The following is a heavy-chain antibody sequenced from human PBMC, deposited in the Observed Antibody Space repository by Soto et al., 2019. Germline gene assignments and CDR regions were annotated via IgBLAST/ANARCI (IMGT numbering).Heavy chain of an antibody. CDR2: ISGSGENT. V-gene: IGHV3-23*01. J-gene: IGHJ4*02. CDR1: GFTFNNYA. CDR3: AKDYGVRGIMTNLFDS. Sequence: EVKLLESGGGLVQPGGSRRISCTASGFTFNNYAMAWVRHAPGKGLEWVSGISGSGENTNYADSVKGRFTISRDNSKNTLYLQMKRLRAEDTALYYCAKDYGVRGIMTNLFDSWGQGTLVTVSS. D-gene: IGHD3-10*01.